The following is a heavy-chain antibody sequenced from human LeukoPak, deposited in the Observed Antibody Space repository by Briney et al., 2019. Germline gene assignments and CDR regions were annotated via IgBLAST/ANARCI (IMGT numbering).Heavy chain of an antibody. D-gene: IGHD6-19*01. CDR2: IYYSGST. V-gene: IGHV4-59*01. J-gene: IGHJ4*02. CDR1: GGSISSYY. CDR3: AREGAVAGKYDY. Sequence: SETLPLTCTVSGGSISSYYWSWIRQPPGKGLEWIGYIYYSGSTNYNPSLKSRVTISVDTSKNQFSLKLSSVTAADTAVYYCAREGAVAGKYDYWGQGTLVTVSS.